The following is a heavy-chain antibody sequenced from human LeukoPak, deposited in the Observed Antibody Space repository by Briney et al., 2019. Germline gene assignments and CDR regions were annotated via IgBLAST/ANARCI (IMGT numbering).Heavy chain of an antibody. J-gene: IGHJ3*02. Sequence: GGSLTLSCAASGFTFSDYILDWVRQAPGKGLEWVGRIRWRTNSYTTEYAASVKGRFIISRDDSKNSLYLHMNSLKTEDTAVYHCTRDGGEGGNSAFDIWGQGTVVTVSS. CDR2: IRWRTNSYTT. V-gene: IGHV3-72*01. CDR1: GFTFSDYI. CDR3: TRDGGEGGNSAFDI. D-gene: IGHD3-16*01.